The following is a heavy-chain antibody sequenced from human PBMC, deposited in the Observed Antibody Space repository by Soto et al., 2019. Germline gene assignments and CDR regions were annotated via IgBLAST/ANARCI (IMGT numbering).Heavy chain of an antibody. D-gene: IGHD1-26*01. J-gene: IGHJ4*02. CDR3: ARQSNGSDTGYFDF. CDR2: IYYSGST. CDR1: TASINSGGHY. V-gene: IGHV4-31*03. Sequence: RSLTCTVSTASINSGGHYWSWVRQHPGKGLEWIGYIYYSGSTYYNPSLMSRVSISIDTSKNQFSLKLSSVTAADTAVYYCARQSNGSDTGYFDFWGQGTLVTVSS.